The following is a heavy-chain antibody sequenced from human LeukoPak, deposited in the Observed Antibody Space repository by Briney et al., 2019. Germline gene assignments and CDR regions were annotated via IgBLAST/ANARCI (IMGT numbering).Heavy chain of an antibody. CDR2: IYYRGST. D-gene: IGHD6-19*01. V-gene: IGHV4-59*01. J-gene: IGHJ4*02. CDR1: GGSISSYY. Sequence: SETLSLTCTVAGGSISSYYWSWIRQPPGKGLEWIGYIYYRGSTNYNPSLKSRVTISVDTSKNQFSLKLSSVTAADTAVYYCARARRGWLVPDYWGQGTLVTVSS. CDR3: ARARRGWLVPDY.